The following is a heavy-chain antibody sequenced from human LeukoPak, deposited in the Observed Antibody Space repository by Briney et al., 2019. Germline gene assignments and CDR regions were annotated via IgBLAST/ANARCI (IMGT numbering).Heavy chain of an antibody. CDR3: ARTLSLYSSSYPFDY. CDR1: GYPFTSYE. CDR2: INPNSGGT. D-gene: IGHD6-6*01. Sequence: GASVKVSCKASGYPFTSYEINWVRQAPGQGLEWMGWINPNSGGTNYAQKFQGRVTMTRDTSTSTAYMELRSLRSDDTAVYYCARTLSLYSSSYPFDYWGQGTLVTVSS. V-gene: IGHV1-2*02. J-gene: IGHJ4*02.